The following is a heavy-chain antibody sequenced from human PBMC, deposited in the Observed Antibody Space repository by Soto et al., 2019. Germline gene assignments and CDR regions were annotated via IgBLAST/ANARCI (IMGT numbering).Heavy chain of an antibody. V-gene: IGHV1-69*06. CDR1: GGTFSTYT. Sequence: GASVKVSFKASGGTFSTYTFSWVRQAPGQGLEWMGRIIPIFGTPYYAQKFQGRVTITADKSTSTVYMELSSLRSDDTAVYFCARGLECRGYCLDKPTWFAPWGQGTLVTVSS. D-gene: IGHD2-15*01. CDR3: ARGLECRGYCLDKPTWFAP. CDR2: IIPIFGTP. J-gene: IGHJ5*02.